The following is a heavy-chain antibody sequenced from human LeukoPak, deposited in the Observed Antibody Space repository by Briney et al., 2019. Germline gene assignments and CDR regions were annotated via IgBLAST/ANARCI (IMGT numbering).Heavy chain of an antibody. CDR1: GFTFSSYA. CDR3: AKAHSSSWYYFDY. J-gene: IGHJ4*02. Sequence: GGSLRLSCAASGFTFSSYAMSWVRQAPGKGLEWVSIISGSGDNTYYADSMKGRFTISRDNSKNTLYLQMNSLRAEDTAVYYCAKAHSSSWYYFDYWGQGTLVTISS. D-gene: IGHD6-13*01. CDR2: ISGSGDNT. V-gene: IGHV3-23*01.